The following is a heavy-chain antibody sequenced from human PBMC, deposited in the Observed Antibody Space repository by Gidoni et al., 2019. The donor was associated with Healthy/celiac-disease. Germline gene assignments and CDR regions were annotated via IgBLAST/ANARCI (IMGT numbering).Heavy chain of an antibody. CDR3: ARGPYSSSSPFDY. D-gene: IGHD6-13*01. CDR2: ISSSSSYI. CDR1: GCPFSSYS. Sequence: EVQLVDSGGGLVKPGGSLRLSCPAYGCPFSSYSMNWVRQAPGKGLEWVSYISSSSSYIYYADSVKGRFTISRDNAKNSLYLQMNSLGAEDTAVYYCARGPYSSSSPFDYWGQGTLVTVSS. V-gene: IGHV3-21*01. J-gene: IGHJ4*02.